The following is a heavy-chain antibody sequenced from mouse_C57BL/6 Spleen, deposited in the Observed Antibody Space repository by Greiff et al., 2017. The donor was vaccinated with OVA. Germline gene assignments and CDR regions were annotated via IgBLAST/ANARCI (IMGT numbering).Heavy chain of an antibody. Sequence: VQLQQSGPGMVKPSQSLSLTCTVTGYSITSGYDWHWIRHFPGNKLEWMGYISYSGSTNYNPSLKSRISIAHDTSKNHFFLKLNSVTTEDTATYYCARGREVPGYFDYWGQGTTLTVSS. V-gene: IGHV3-1*01. CDR3: ARGREVPGYFDY. CDR2: ISYSGST. CDR1: GYSITSGYD. J-gene: IGHJ2*01.